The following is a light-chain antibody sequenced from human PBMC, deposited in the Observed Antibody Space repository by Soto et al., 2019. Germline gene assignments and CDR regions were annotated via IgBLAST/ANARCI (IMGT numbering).Light chain of an antibody. CDR3: TSYSSSSPVL. CDR1: SSDVGAYNY. J-gene: IGLJ2*01. CDR2: EVT. V-gene: IGLV2-14*01. Sequence: QSVLTQPASVSGSLGQSITISCTGTSSDVGAYNYVSWYQQHPDKATKLLIFEVTNRPSGVSGRFSGSKSGITASQSISGLQPEDEADYYCTSYSSSSPVLFGGGTKLTVL.